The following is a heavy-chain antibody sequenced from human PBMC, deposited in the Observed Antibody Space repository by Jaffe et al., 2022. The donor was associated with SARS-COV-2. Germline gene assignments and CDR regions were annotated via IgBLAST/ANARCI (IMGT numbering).Heavy chain of an antibody. CDR3: ARISREWELLRYWYFDL. CDR2: ISAGNGNT. J-gene: IGHJ2*01. CDR1: GHTFTGYA. D-gene: IGHD1-26*01. Sequence: QVQLVQSGAEVKKPGASVKVSCKASGHTFTGYAIHWVRQAPGQRLEWMGWISAGNGNTKYSQNFQGRVAITRDTSASTAYMELSSLRSEDTAVYYCARISREWELLRYWYFDLWGRGTLVTVSS. V-gene: IGHV1-3*01.